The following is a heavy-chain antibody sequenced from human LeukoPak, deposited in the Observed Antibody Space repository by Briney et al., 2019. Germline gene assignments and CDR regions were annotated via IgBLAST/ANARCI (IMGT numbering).Heavy chain of an antibody. CDR2: MSPSTGNS. Sequence: ASVKVSCKASGYTFTSYDLSWVRQATGRGLEWMGWMSPSTGNSGYAQKFQGRVTMTRDTSITTAYMELSGLRSDDTAIYYCARADYGDAFDMWGLGTVVIVSS. V-gene: IGHV1-8*01. CDR3: ARADYGDAFDM. J-gene: IGHJ3*02. CDR1: GYTFTSYD. D-gene: IGHD4-17*01.